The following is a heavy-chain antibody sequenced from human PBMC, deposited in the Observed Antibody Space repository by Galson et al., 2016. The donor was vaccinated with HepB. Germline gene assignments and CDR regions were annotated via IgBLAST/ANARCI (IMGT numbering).Heavy chain of an antibody. CDR3: ARQYWGGPSDY. Sequence: SETLSLTCAVSGVSISSSDWWSWVRQSPGQGLEWIGHIFHSGRVNYTPSLASRVTISIDMSNNHFSLRLTSVTAADTALYYCARQYWGGPSDYWGQGTLVTVSS. D-gene: IGHD2/OR15-2a*01. CDR1: GVSISSSDW. CDR2: IFHSGRV. V-gene: IGHV4-4*02. J-gene: IGHJ4*02.